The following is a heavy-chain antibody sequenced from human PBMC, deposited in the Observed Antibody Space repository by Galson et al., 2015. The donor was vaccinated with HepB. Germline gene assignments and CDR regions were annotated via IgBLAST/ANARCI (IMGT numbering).Heavy chain of an antibody. V-gene: IGHV3-21*01. CDR3: AKTQDGKKAAFDL. Sequence: SLRLSCAASGFTFSSYSLNWVRQAPGKGLEWVSSITSSSSYIYYADSVKGRFTISRDNSKNTLYLQMNSLRPEDTAIYYCAKTQDGKKAAFDLWGQGTPVTVSS. D-gene: IGHD5-24*01. CDR1: GFTFSSYS. CDR2: ITSSSSYI. J-gene: IGHJ4*02.